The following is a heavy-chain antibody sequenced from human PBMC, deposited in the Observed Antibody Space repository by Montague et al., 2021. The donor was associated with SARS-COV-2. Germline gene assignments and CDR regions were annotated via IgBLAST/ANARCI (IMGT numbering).Heavy chain of an antibody. CDR2: IDNSGST. CDR1: GDSIRESH. V-gene: IGHV4-4*09. CDR3: ARLTGSRVYYYHYGLDV. J-gene: IGHJ6*02. D-gene: IGHD1-20*01. Sequence: SETLSLTCTVSGDSIRESHWSWIRQPPGKGLEWNGYIDNSGSTNYNPALESRVTLTVSASNNQFYLTLRSVTAADTAVYYCARLTGSRVYYYHYGLDVWGQGTTVTVSS.